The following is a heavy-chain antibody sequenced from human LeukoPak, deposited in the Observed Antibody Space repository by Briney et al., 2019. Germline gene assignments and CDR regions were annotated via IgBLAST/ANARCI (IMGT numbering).Heavy chain of an antibody. J-gene: IGHJ6*03. CDR2: ISSSSFKI. CDR1: EFTFVRYA. Sequence: GSLRLSCAASEFTFVRYAMNWVRQAPGKGLEWVSYISSSSFKIGYADSVKGRFTISRDNSKNSLYLRMDSLRVEDTAVYYCVRDPSYGSSWYYYMDVWGKGTTVTVSS. V-gene: IGHV3-48*04. D-gene: IGHD6-13*01. CDR3: VRDPSYGSSWYYYMDV.